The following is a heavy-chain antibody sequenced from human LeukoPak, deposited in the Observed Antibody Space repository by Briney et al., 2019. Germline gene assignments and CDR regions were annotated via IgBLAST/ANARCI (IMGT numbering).Heavy chain of an antibody. D-gene: IGHD6-13*01. CDR3: ASLGSSSWYGNY. CDR2: INAGNGDT. V-gene: IGHV1-3*01. J-gene: IGHJ4*02. CDR1: GYTFTSYA. Sequence: ASVKVSCKASGYTFTSYAIHWVRQAPGQRLEWMGWINAGNGDTKYSQKFQGRVTITRDTSTSTAYMELRSLRSDDTAVYYCASLGSSSWYGNYWGQGTLVTVSS.